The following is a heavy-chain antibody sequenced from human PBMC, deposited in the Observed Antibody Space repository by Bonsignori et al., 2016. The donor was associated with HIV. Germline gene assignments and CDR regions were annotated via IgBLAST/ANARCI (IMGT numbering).Heavy chain of an antibody. CDR3: ARTVNTGTYPVLHFDN. D-gene: IGHD1-26*01. CDR2: IDWDDGK. J-gene: IGHJ4*02. Sequence: WIRQPPGKALEWLARIDWDDGKSYSTSLKTRLTISKDTSKNQVVLIMTNMDPADTATYYCARTVNTGTYPVLHFDNWGQGALVTVSS. V-gene: IGHV2-70*04.